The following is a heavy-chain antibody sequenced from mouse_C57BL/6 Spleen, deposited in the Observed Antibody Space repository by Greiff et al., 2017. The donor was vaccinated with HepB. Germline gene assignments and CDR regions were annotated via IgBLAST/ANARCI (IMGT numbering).Heavy chain of an antibody. V-gene: IGHV1-69*01. D-gene: IGHD2-2*01. Sequence: VQLQQSGAELVMPGASVKLSCKASGYTFTSYWMHWVKQRPGQGLEWIGEIDPSDSYTNYNQKFKGKSTLTVDKSSSTAYMQLSSLTSEDSAVYYCARAQGDMVTDFDYWGQGTTLTVSS. J-gene: IGHJ2*01. CDR3: ARAQGDMVTDFDY. CDR2: IDPSDSYT. CDR1: GYTFTSYW.